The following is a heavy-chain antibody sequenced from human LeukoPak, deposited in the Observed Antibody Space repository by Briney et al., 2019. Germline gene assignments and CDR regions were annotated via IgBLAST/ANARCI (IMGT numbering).Heavy chain of an antibody. Sequence: RSSETLSLTCIVSGGSISSYYWSWIRQPPGKGLEWIGYIYNSGRTNYNPSLKRRVTISVDTSKNQFSLKLSSVTAADTAVYYCARYDSGNSNDAFDIWGQGTMVTVSS. D-gene: IGHD4-23*01. CDR3: ARYDSGNSNDAFDI. V-gene: IGHV4-59*01. J-gene: IGHJ3*02. CDR1: GGSISSYY. CDR2: IYNSGRT.